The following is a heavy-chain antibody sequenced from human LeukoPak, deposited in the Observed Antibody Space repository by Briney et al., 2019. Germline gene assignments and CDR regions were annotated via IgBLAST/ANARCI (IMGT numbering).Heavy chain of an antibody. CDR2: ISYDGGNK. Sequence: PGRFLRLSCAASGFTFSSYGMHWVRQAPGKGLEWVAVISYDGGNKYYADSVKGRFTISRDNSKNTLYLQMNSLRAEDTAVYYCANQRDYGDYVPWGYWGQGTLVTVSS. D-gene: IGHD4-17*01. V-gene: IGHV3-30*18. CDR3: ANQRDYGDYVPWGY. J-gene: IGHJ4*02. CDR1: GFTFSSYG.